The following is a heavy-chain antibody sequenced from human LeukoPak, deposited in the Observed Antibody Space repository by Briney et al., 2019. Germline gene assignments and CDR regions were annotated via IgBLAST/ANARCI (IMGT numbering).Heavy chain of an antibody. CDR1: GFPFSSYA. J-gene: IGHJ4*02. V-gene: IGHV3-23*01. CDR2: ISGRGDST. Sequence: GGSLPLSCAASGFPFSSYAMSWVRQAPGRGLEWVSAISGRGDSTYYADSVKGRFTISRDNSKNTLYLQMNSLRAEDTAVYYCATDLSKPYYFDYWGQGTLVTVSS. D-gene: IGHD1-14*01. CDR3: ATDLSKPYYFDY.